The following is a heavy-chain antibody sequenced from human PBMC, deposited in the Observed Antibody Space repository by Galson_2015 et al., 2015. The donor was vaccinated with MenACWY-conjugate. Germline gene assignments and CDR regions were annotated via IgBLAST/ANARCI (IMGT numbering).Heavy chain of an antibody. CDR3: VRGEPFSGIAAGALQY. V-gene: IGHV3-20*04. D-gene: IGHD6-13*01. J-gene: IGHJ1*01. Sequence: SLRLSCAGSGFTFEDYGMSWVRQAPGKGLEWVSGINWKGASTGYADSVKGRFTISRDNAKNSLYLQINSLRAEDTALYYCVRGEPFSGIAAGALQYWGQGTL. CDR2: INWKGAST. CDR1: GFTFEDYG.